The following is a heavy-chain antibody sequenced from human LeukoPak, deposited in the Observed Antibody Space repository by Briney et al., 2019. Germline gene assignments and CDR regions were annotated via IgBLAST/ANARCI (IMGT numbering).Heavy chain of an antibody. J-gene: IGHJ4*02. D-gene: IGHD4-11*01. V-gene: IGHV4-59*01. CDR2: VYYSGSA. CDR1: GGAISNYY. Sequence: PSETLSLTCTVSGGAISNYYWSWIRQPPGQGLEWIGYVYYSGSANYNPSLKSRVTISVDTSKNQFSLKLTSVTAADTAVDYCARHYNNYQKAFDYWGQGPLVTVPS. CDR3: ARHYNNYQKAFDY.